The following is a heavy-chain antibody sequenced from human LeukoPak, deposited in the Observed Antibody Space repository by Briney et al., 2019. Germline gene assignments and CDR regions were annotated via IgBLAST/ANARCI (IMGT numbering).Heavy chain of an antibody. CDR1: GVPLSGYYY. D-gene: IGHD4-17*01. CDR2: VSSTGTP. CDR3: ARSAEYGDYEYFLH. J-gene: IGHJ1*01. Sequence: PSETLSLTCTVSGVPLSGYYYWTWIRQPAGKGLEWIGRVSSTGTPEYNPSLKNRVAISVDPSESRFFLTVSSVTAADTAVYYCARSAEYGDYEYFLHWGRDTLVSVAS. V-gene: IGHV4-4*07.